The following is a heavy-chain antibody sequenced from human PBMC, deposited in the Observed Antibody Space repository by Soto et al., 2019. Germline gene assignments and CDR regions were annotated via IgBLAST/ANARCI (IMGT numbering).Heavy chain of an antibody. CDR1: GFTFSSYG. D-gene: IGHD3-16*01. J-gene: IGHJ4*02. CDR2: ISYDGSNK. Sequence: QVQLVESGGGVVQPGRSLRLSCAASGFTFSSYGMHWVRQAPGKGLEWVAVISYDGSNKYYADSVKGRFTISRDNSKNALYLQMNSLRAEDTAVYYCAKGGTGGDYVGYWGQGTLVIVSS. CDR3: AKGGTGGDYVGY. V-gene: IGHV3-30*18.